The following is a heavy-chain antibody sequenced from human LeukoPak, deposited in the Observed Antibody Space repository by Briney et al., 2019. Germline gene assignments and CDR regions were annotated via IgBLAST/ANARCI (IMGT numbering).Heavy chain of an antibody. Sequence: NPSETLSLTCTVSGGSISSYYWSWIRQPPGKGLEWIGYIYYSGSTNYNPSLKSRVTISVDTSKNQFSLKLSSVTAADTAVYYCARYYYDSSGLRVDYWGQGTLVTVSS. V-gene: IGHV4-59*01. CDR2: IYYSGST. J-gene: IGHJ4*02. CDR3: ARYYYDSSGLRVDY. CDR1: GGSISSYY. D-gene: IGHD3-22*01.